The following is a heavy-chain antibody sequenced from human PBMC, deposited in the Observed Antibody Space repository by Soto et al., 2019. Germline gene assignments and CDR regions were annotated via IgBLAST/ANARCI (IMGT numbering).Heavy chain of an antibody. Sequence: PSETLSLTCSVSGGSMSNYYWTWIRQPPGKGLEWIGSIYYSGSTYYNPSLKSRVTISVDTSKNQFSLKLSSVTAADTAVYYCARLLSTDVDYWGQGTLVTVSS. D-gene: IGHD2-2*01. CDR1: GGSMSNYY. CDR2: IYYSGST. V-gene: IGHV4-39*01. CDR3: ARLLSTDVDY. J-gene: IGHJ4*02.